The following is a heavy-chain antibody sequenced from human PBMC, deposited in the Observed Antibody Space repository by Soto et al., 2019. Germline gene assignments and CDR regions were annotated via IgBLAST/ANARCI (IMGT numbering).Heavy chain of an antibody. J-gene: IGHJ6*02. CDR1: RFSFTNAW. D-gene: IGHD1-26*01. CDR2: SKSKTDGGTA. Sequence: EVQLVESGGGFVQPGGSLRLSCVASRFSFTNAWMSWVRQAPGKGPEWVGRSKSKTDGGTADYAAPVKGRFTISRDDSQTTLYLHMDSLKTADTALYHCSTDIGIYGLDIWGQGTTVTVSS. V-gene: IGHV3-15*01. CDR3: STDIGIYGLDI.